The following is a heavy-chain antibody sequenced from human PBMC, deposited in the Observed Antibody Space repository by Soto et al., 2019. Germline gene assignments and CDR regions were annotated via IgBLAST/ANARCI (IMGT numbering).Heavy chain of an antibody. CDR3: ARDAKPIPGTEYYFDY. CDR1: GFTFSSYG. J-gene: IGHJ4*02. D-gene: IGHD1-20*01. CDR2: IWYDGSNK. Sequence: QVQLVESGGGVVQPGRSLRLSCAASGFTFSSYGMHWVRQAPGKGLEWVAVIWYDGSNKYYADSVKGRFTISRDNSKNTLYLQMNSLSAEDTAVYYCARDAKPIPGTEYYFDYWGQGTLVTVSS. V-gene: IGHV3-33*01.